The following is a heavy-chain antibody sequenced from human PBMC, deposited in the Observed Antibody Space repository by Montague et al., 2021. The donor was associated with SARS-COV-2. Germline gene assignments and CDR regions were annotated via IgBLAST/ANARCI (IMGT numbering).Heavy chain of an antibody. CDR1: GGSISSGNW. V-gene: IGHV4-4*02. Sequence: SETLSLTCAVSGGSISSGNWWSWVRQPPGKGLEWIGEIYHSGSTNYNPSLKSRVTISLDKSKNQFSLNLSSATAADTAVYHCARFFSSWTDWGQGTLVTVSS. CDR3: ARFFSSWTD. CDR2: IYHSGST. D-gene: IGHD6-13*01. J-gene: IGHJ4*02.